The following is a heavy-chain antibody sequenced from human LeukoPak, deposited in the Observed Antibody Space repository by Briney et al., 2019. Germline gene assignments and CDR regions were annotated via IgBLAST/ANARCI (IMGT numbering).Heavy chain of an antibody. CDR2: INPNSGGT. CDR3: ARYSSSWHYMDV. Sequence: ASVKVSCKPSGYTFTGYYMHRVRPAPGQGLEWMGRINPNSGGTNYAQKFQGRVTMTRDTSISTAYMELSRLRSDDTAVYYCARYSSSWHYMDVWGKGTTVTVSS. CDR1: GYTFTGYY. D-gene: IGHD6-13*01. V-gene: IGHV1-2*06. J-gene: IGHJ6*03.